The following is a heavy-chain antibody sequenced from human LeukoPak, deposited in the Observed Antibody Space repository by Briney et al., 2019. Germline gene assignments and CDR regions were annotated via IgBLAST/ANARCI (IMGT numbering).Heavy chain of an antibody. D-gene: IGHD6-19*01. J-gene: IGHJ4*02. CDR3: ARVSLAVAGSLWDY. CDR1: GFTFSTHAM. Sequence: GSLRLSCAASGFTFSTHAMNWVRQAPGKGLEWIGEIYHSGSTNYNPSLKSRVTISVDKSKNQFSLKLSSVTAADTAVYYCARVSLAVAGSLWDYWGQGTLVTVSS. V-gene: IGHV4-4*02. CDR2: IYHSGST.